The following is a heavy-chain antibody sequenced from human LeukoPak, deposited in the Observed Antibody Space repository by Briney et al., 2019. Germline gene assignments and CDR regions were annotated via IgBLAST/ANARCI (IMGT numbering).Heavy chain of an antibody. Sequence: GGSLRLSCAASGFTFSSYSMNWVRQAPGKGLEWVSSISSSSSYIYYADSVEGRSTISRDNAKNSLYLHMNSLRAEDTAVYYCARDFSPVVVTPRGYFDYWGQGTLVTVSS. CDR2: ISSSSSYI. CDR1: GFTFSSYS. CDR3: ARDFSPVVVTPRGYFDY. D-gene: IGHD3-22*01. V-gene: IGHV3-21*01. J-gene: IGHJ4*02.